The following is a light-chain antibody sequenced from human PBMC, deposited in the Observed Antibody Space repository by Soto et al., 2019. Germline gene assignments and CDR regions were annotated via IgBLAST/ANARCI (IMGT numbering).Light chain of an antibody. CDR3: QQYNNWPYT. J-gene: IGKJ2*01. CDR2: GAS. Sequence: EIVMTQSPATLSVSPGERATLSCRASQSVRSNLACYQQKPGQAPMLLTYGASTRATGIPARFSGSGSGTEFTLTISSLQSEDFAVYYCQQYNNWPYTFGQGTKLEIK. CDR1: QSVRSN. V-gene: IGKV3-15*01.